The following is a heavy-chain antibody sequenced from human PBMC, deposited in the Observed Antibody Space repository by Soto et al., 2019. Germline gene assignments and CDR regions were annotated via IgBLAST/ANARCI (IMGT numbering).Heavy chain of an antibody. CDR3: ARDPQGAYCYIDY. J-gene: IGHJ4*02. Sequence: PGGSWRLACAASFFPSFNYAMHWVRKAPGRGLEWVAIIAADGNSKHYADSVKGRFTISRDSSRNTLFLQMNNLGAEDTAVYYCARDPQGAYCYIDYWGQGTPVTVSS. V-gene: IGHV3-30-3*01. CDR2: IAADGNSK. CDR1: FFPSFNYA. D-gene: IGHD3-16*01.